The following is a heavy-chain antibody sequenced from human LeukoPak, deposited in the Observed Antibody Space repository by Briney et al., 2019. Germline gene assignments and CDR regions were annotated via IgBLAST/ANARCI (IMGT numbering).Heavy chain of an antibody. J-gene: IGHJ6*03. D-gene: IGHD3-3*01. CDR2: IILIFGTA. CDR1: GGTFSTYA. CDR3: ARVDVFGVVSSDYYYYYMDV. V-gene: IGHV1-69*13. Sequence: SVKVSCKASGGTFSTYAISWGRRAPGEGLEGRGGIILIFGTANYTQNFKGRVTITADESTSTAYMELSRLRSEDTAVYYCARVDVFGVVSSDYYYYYMDVWGKGTTVTVSS.